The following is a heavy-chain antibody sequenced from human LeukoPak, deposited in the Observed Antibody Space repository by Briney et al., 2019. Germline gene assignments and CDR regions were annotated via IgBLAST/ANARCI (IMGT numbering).Heavy chain of an antibody. CDR2: INHSGST. CDR3: ATQILLCHYY. CDR1: GGSFSGYY. J-gene: IGHJ4*02. Sequence: PSETLSLTSAVYGGSFSGYYWSWIRQPPGKGLEWIGEINHSGSTNYNPSLKSRVTISVDTSKNQFSLKLSSVTAADTAVYYCATQILLCHYYWGQGTLVTVSS. V-gene: IGHV4-34*01. D-gene: IGHD2/OR15-2a*01.